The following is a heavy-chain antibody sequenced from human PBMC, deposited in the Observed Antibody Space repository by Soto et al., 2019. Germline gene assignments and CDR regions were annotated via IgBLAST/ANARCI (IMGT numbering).Heavy chain of an antibody. D-gene: IGHD5-18*01. CDR2: IYSSGRT. V-gene: IGHV4-4*07. J-gene: IGHJ2*01. CDR3: ARDFDVNTALDYWYFDL. CDR1: GGSTSGNY. Sequence: QVQLQESGPGPVKASETLSLTCTLSGGSTSGNYWSWIRQPAGKGLEWIGRIYSSGRTHYNPSLKSRVTVSVSTNHSSLKLNSVTAADTAVYYCARDFDVNTALDYWYFDLWGRGTLVTVSS.